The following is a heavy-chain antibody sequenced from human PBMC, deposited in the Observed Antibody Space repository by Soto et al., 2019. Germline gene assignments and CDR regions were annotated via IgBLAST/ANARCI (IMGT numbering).Heavy chain of an antibody. CDR3: ARVLRDVLSDRYYWYFDL. D-gene: IGHD3-16*02. J-gene: IGHJ2*01. V-gene: IGHV4-31*01. CDR1: GASISSGGYY. Sequence: QVQLQESGPGLVKPSQTLSLTCTVSGASISSGGYYWGWIRQHPGKGLEWIGFIYYIGASYYNPSLENLITLTVDTSKNHFSLNLTSVTAADTAVYYCARVLRDVLSDRYYWYFDLWGRGTLVTVSS. CDR2: IYYIGAS.